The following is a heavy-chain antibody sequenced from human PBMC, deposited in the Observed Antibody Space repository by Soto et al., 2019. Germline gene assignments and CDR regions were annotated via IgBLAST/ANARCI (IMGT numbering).Heavy chain of an antibody. CDR3: ARAGGLGAVAVDS. CDR1: GGSISSGGYS. Sequence: QLQLQESGSGLVKPSQTLSLTCAVSGGSISSGGYSWSWIRQPPGKGLEWIVYIYHSGSTYYNPSLKSRVTISVDRSKNQFSLKLSSVTAADTAVYYCARAGGLGAVAVDSWGQGTLVTVSS. CDR2: IYHSGST. J-gene: IGHJ4*02. D-gene: IGHD6-19*01. V-gene: IGHV4-30-2*01.